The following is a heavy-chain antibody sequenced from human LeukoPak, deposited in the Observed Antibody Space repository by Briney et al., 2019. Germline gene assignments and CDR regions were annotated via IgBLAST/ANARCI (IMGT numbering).Heavy chain of an antibody. V-gene: IGHV3-23*01. J-gene: IGHJ4*02. D-gene: IGHD5-18*01. CDR1: GFTFNNYA. CDR2: ISDSGRAT. Sequence: PGGSLRLSCAASGFTFNNYAMSWVRQAPGKGLEWVSGISDSGRATYYTDSVRGRCTISRDNSKNTVYLQMSKLRAEDTAVYFCARHDSFIPYWGQGSLVTVSS. CDR3: ARHDSFIPY.